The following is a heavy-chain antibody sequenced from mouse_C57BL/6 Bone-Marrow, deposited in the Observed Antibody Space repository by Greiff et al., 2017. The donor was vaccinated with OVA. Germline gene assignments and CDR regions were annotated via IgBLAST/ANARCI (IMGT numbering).Heavy chain of an antibody. Sequence: VQLQQSGPELVKPGASVKLSCKASGYTFTDYYMNWVKQSHGKSLEWIGDINPNNGGTSYTQKFKGKATLTVDKSSSTAYMELRSLTSEDSAVYYCARSRTPAMDYWGQGTSVTVSS. J-gene: IGHJ4*01. CDR3: ARSRTPAMDY. CDR2: INPNNGGT. V-gene: IGHV1-26*01. CDR1: GYTFTDYY.